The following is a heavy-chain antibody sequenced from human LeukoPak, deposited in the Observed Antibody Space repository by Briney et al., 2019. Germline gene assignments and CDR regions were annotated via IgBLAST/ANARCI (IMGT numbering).Heavy chain of an antibody. CDR3: ATNAPTAYYYGSSGYYRPFDY. D-gene: IGHD3-22*01. V-gene: IGHV1-18*01. CDR2: ISADNGNT. J-gene: IGHJ4*02. Sequence: ASVKVSCKASGYTFTNYAISWVRQAPGQGLEWMGWISADNGNTNYAQKLQGRVTMTEDTSTDTAYMELSSLRSEDTAVYYCATNAPTAYYYGSSGYYRPFDYWGQGTLVTVSS. CDR1: GYTFTNYA.